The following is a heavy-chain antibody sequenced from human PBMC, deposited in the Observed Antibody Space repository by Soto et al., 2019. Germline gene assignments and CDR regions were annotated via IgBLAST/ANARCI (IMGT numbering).Heavy chain of an antibody. CDR3: AIGSTYSGEFEF. J-gene: IGHJ4*02. CDR1: EGTFSSYT. D-gene: IGHD1-26*01. Sequence: QVQLGQSGAEVKKPGSSVKVSCKASEGTFSSYTINWVRQAPGQGLEWMGGFVPIVGTADYAQKLQGRVTITADEATNTDYMELSSVRSEDRAVYYCAIGSTYSGEFEFWGEGTLVTVSS. CDR2: FVPIVGTA. V-gene: IGHV1-69*01.